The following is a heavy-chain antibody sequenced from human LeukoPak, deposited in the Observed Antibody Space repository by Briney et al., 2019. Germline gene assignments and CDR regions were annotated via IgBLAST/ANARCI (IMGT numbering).Heavy chain of an antibody. CDR3: ARGSPFSSGWSYHYFDY. D-gene: IGHD6-19*01. CDR1: GYTFTSYG. Sequence: ASVKVSCKASGYTFTSYGISWVRQAPGQGLEWMGWISAYNGNTNYAQKLQGRVTMTTDTSTSTAYMELRSLRSDDTAVYYCARGSPFSSGWSYHYFDYWGQGTLVTVSS. J-gene: IGHJ4*02. CDR2: ISAYNGNT. V-gene: IGHV1-18*01.